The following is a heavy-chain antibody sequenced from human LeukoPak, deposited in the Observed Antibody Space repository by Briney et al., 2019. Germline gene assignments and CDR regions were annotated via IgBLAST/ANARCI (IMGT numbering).Heavy chain of an antibody. CDR2: IKQDGSEK. CDR3: ARERIAAAGSPGY. J-gene: IGHJ4*02. Sequence: PGGSLRLSCAASGFTFSSYWMSWVRQAPGKGLEWVANIKQDGSEKYYVDSVKGRFTTSRDNAKNSLYLQMNSLRAEDTAVYYCARERIAAAGSPGYWGQGTLVTVSS. CDR1: GFTFSSYW. V-gene: IGHV3-7*01. D-gene: IGHD6-13*01.